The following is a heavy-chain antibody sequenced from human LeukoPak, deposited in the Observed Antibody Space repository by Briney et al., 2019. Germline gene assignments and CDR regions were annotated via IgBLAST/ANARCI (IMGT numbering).Heavy chain of an antibody. CDR2: IRYDGSNK. V-gene: IGHV3-30*02. CDR3: TKDYSSGWNIDY. D-gene: IGHD6-19*01. J-gene: IGHJ4*02. CDR1: GFTFSSYG. Sequence: PGGSLRLSCAASGFTFSSYGMHWVRQAPGKGLEWVAFIRYDGSNKYYADSVKGRFTISRDNSKNTLYLQMNSPRAEDTAVYYCTKDYSSGWNIDYWGQGTLVTVSS.